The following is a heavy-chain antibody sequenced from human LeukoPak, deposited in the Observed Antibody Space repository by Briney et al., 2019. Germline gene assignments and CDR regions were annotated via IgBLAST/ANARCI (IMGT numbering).Heavy chain of an antibody. CDR3: AVGSYYEYEYLQH. J-gene: IGHJ1*01. Sequence: KSSETLSLTCTVSGGSISSYYWSWIRQPPGKGLEWIGYIYYSGSTNYNPSLKSRVTISVDTSKNQFSLKLSSVTAADTAVYYCAVGSYYEYEYLQHWDQGTLVTVSS. V-gene: IGHV4-59*01. CDR2: IYYSGST. D-gene: IGHD1-26*01. CDR1: GGSISSYY.